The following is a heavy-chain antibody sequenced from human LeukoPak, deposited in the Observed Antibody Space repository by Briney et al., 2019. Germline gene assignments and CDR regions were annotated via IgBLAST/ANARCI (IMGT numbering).Heavy chain of an antibody. CDR2: ISSSSSYI. D-gene: IGHD2-15*01. J-gene: IGHJ6*02. Sequence: GGSLRLSCAASGFTFSSYSMNWVRQAPGKGLEWVSSISSSSSYIYYADSVKGRFTISRDDAKNSLYLQMNSLRAEDTAVYYCASLVVVVAATNYYYGMDVWGQGTTVTVSS. CDR1: GFTFSSYS. CDR3: ASLVVVVAATNYYYGMDV. V-gene: IGHV3-21*01.